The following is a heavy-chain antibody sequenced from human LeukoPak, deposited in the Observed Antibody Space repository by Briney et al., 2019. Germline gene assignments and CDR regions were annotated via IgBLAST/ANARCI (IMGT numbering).Heavy chain of an antibody. Sequence: VASVKVSFKASGGTFSIYAISWVRQAPGQGLEWMGGIIPIFGTANYAQKFQGRVTITADKSTSTAYMELSSLRSEDTAVYYCARKGYYDILTGYYTSWGQGTLVTVSS. J-gene: IGHJ4*02. V-gene: IGHV1-69*06. CDR3: ARKGYYDILTGYYTS. CDR1: GGTFSIYA. D-gene: IGHD3-9*01. CDR2: IIPIFGTA.